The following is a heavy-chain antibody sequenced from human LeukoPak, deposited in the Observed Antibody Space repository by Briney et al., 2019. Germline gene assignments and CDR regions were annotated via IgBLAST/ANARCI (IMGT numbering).Heavy chain of an antibody. CDR3: ARMTTVTTSVDYGMDV. V-gene: IGHV1-2*02. CDR2: INPNNGGT. J-gene: IGHJ6*02. Sequence: ASVKVSCEASGYTFAGYYMHWVRQAPGQGLEWMGWINPNNGGTNYAQKFQGRVTMTRDTSISTAYMELSRLSSDDTAVFYCARMTTVTTSVDYGMDVWGQGTTVTVSS. CDR1: GYTFAGYY. D-gene: IGHD4-4*01.